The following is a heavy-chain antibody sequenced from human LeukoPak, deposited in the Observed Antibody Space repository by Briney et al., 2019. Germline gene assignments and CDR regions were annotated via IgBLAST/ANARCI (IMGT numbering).Heavy chain of an antibody. CDR3: ARGFPPGSGSRGSHAFDV. J-gene: IGHJ3*01. D-gene: IGHD6-19*01. V-gene: IGHV4-34*01. CDR2: INYGGST. Sequence: PSETLSLTCAVSEMSFSAYYWNWIRQSPGKGLEWIGEINYGGSTKYTPSLEGRGTILIDTSKNQFSLKLTSVTAADTAVYYCARGFPPGSGSRGSHAFDVWGQGTMVTVSS. CDR1: EMSFSAYY.